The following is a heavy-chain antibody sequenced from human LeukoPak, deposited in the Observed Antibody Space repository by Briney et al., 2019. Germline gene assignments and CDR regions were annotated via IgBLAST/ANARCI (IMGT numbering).Heavy chain of an antibody. Sequence: GGSPRLSCTASGFTFSTYSMNWVRQAPGRGLEWVSYISGSSSSSDGGAIQYADSVKGRFTISRDNSKDTLYLQMNSLRGEDTAVFYCARELQYYFDYWGQGTLVTVSS. V-gene: IGHV3-48*01. J-gene: IGHJ4*02. D-gene: IGHD2-15*01. CDR1: GFTFSTYS. CDR3: ARELQYYFDY. CDR2: ISGSSSSSDGGAI.